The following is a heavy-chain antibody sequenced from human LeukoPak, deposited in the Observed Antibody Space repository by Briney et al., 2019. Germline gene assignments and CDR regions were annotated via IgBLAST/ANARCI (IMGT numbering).Heavy chain of an antibody. CDR1: GGSISSSNW. D-gene: IGHD3-10*01. CDR3: ARGVTMVRGAPYFDY. Sequence: SETLSLTCAVSGGSISSSNWWSWVRQPPGKGLEWIGEIYHSGSTNYNPSLKSRVTISVDKSKNQFSLKLSSVTAADTAVYYCARGVTMVRGAPYFDYWGQGTLVTVSS. V-gene: IGHV4-4*02. CDR2: IYHSGST. J-gene: IGHJ4*02.